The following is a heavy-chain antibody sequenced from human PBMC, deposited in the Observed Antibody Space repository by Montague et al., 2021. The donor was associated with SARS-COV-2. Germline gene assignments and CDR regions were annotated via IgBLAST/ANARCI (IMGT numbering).Heavy chain of an antibody. D-gene: IGHD3-22*01. V-gene: IGHV4-34*01. CDR3: ARGRQHINMVVVVVTGGEYYFDX. J-gene: IGHJ4*02. CDR1: DGSFSDYA. CDR2: INHRGST. Sequence: SETLSLTCAVYDGSFSDYAWTWIRKPPGKGLEWMGEINHRGSTNYNPSLKSRVTISVDTSKNQFSLKMTSVTAADTAVYYCARGRQHINMVVVVVTGGEYYFDXWGQGTLVAVSS.